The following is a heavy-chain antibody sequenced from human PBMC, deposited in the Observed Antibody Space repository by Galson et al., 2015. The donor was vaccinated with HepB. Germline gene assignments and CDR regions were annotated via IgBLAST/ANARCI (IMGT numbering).Heavy chain of an antibody. D-gene: IGHD6-13*01. CDR1: GGTFSSYA. CDR3: ARGGYSSSWSYYFDY. CDR2: IIPIFGTA. V-gene: IGHV1-69*13. J-gene: IGHJ4*02. Sequence: SVKVSCKASGGTFSSYAISWVRQAPGQGLEWMGGIIPIFGTANYAQKFQGRVTITADESTSTAYMELSSLRSEDTAVYYCARGGYSSSWSYYFDYWGQGTLVTVSS.